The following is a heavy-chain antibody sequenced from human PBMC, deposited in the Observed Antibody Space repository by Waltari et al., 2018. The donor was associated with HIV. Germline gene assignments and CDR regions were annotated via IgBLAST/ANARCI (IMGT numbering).Heavy chain of an antibody. V-gene: IGHV3-49*04. CDR3: TRDDGYYYDSSGYYFFDY. D-gene: IGHD3-22*01. Sequence: EVQLVESGGGLVQPGRSLRLSCTASGFTFGDYAMSWVRQAPGKGTEWVGFIRSKAYGGTTEYAASVKGRFTISRDDSKSIAYLQMNSLKTEDTAVYYCTRDDGYYYDSSGYYFFDYWGQGTLVTVSS. CDR2: IRSKAYGGTT. CDR1: GFTFGDYA. J-gene: IGHJ4*02.